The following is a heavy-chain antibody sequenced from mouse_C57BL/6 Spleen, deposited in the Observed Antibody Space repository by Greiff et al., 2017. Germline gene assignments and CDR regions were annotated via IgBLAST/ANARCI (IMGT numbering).Heavy chain of an antibody. Sequence: VQLKESGGDLVKPGGSLKLSCAASGFTFSSYGMSWVRQTPDKRLEWVATSSSGGSYTYYPDSVKGRFTISRDNAKNTLYLQMSSLKSEDTAMDYCARQADGSSYVDYWGQGTTLTVSS. J-gene: IGHJ2*01. CDR3: ARQADGSSYVDY. D-gene: IGHD1-1*01. CDR1: GFTFSSYG. V-gene: IGHV5-6*01. CDR2: SSSGGSYT.